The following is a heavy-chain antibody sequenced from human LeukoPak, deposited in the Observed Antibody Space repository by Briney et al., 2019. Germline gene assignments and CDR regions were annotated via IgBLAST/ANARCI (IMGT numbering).Heavy chain of an antibody. Sequence: SQTLSLTCTVSGGSISSGGYYWSWIRQHPGKGLEWIGYIYYSGSTYYNPSLKSRVTISVDTSKNQFSLKLSSVTAADTAVYYCPRGGAGELLPDYWGQGTLVTVSS. CDR2: IYYSGST. D-gene: IGHD3-10*01. CDR1: GGSISSGGYY. J-gene: IGHJ4*02. CDR3: PRGGAGELLPDY. V-gene: IGHV4-31*03.